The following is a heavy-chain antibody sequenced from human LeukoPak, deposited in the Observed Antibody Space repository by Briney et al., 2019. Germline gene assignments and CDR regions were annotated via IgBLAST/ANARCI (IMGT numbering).Heavy chain of an antibody. CDR1: GYTFTSYY. V-gene: IGHV1-46*01. CDR2: INPSGGST. J-gene: IGHJ4*02. Sequence: ASVKVSCKASGYTFTSYYMHWVRQAPGQGLEWMGIINPSGGSTSYAQKFQGRVTMTRDTSTSTVCMELRSLRSEDTAVYYCARDHEYYYGSGSYYPGGCDYWGQGTLVTVSS. CDR3: ARDHEYYYGSGSYYPGGCDY. D-gene: IGHD3-10*01.